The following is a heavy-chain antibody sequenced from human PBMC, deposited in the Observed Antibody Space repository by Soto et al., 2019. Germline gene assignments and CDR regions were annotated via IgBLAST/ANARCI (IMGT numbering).Heavy chain of an antibody. CDR2: IYYSGST. CDR1: GGSISSYY. V-gene: IGHV4-59*08. J-gene: IGHJ4*02. D-gene: IGHD5-12*01. CDR3: ARLQRGYDYPFFDY. Sequence: SETLSLTCTVSGGSISSYYWSWIRQPPGKGLEWIGYIYYSGSTNYNPSLKSRVTISVDTSKNQFSQKLCFVTAADTAVYYCARLQRGYDYPFFDYWGQGTLVTVSS.